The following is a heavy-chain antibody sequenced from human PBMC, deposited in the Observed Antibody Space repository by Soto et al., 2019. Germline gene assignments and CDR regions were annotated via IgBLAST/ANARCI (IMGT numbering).Heavy chain of an antibody. CDR3: ATRQRGDSYDYSEYGAFHFDH. CDR2: ISPSGGST. CDR1: GYSFTSYY. D-gene: IGHD5-18*01. V-gene: IGHV1-46*01. J-gene: IGHJ4*03. Sequence: ASVKVSCKASGYSFTSYYLHWVRQAPGQGPEWMGLISPSGGSTTYSQKFQGRVTMTRDTSTTTVYMELSALRSEDTAFYYCATRQRGDSYDYSEYGAFHFDHWGHGTLVTVSS.